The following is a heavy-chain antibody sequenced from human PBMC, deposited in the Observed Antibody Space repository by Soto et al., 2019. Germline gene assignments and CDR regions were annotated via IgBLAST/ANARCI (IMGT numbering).Heavy chain of an antibody. CDR2: ISDSGDRT. CDR1: GFTLSMSA. D-gene: IGHD6-25*01. Sequence: GGSLRLSCASSGFTLSMSAVNWVRQAPGKGLEWVSYISDSGDRTYYADSVKGRFTISRDRSKNTVSLQMDSLRAEDTAVYYCAKDRGIFFKAGDAFDVWGQGTKVTVSS. J-gene: IGHJ3*01. CDR3: AKDRGIFFKAGDAFDV. V-gene: IGHV3-23*01.